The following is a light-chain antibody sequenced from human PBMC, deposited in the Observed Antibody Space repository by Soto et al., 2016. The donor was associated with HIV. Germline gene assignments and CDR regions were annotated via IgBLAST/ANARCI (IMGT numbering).Light chain of an antibody. V-gene: IGKV1-39*01. CDR3: QQSSRTPRT. Sequence: DIQMTQSPSSLSLSIGDRVSITCRASQSISTYLHWYQQKPGRAPKLLIYDASSLQSGVPSRFSGRGSGTDFTLTISDLQHEDLATYYCQQSSRTPRTFGQ. J-gene: IGKJ1*01. CDR1: QSISTY. CDR2: DAS.